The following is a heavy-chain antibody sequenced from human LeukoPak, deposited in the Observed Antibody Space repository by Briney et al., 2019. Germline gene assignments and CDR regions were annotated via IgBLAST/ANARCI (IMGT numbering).Heavy chain of an antibody. J-gene: IGHJ4*02. D-gene: IGHD3-22*01. Sequence: PGRSLRLSCAASGFTFSSYGMHWVRQAPGKGLEWVAVISYDGTNKYYADSVKGRFTISRDNSKNTLYLQMNSLRAEDTAVYYCAREGYYDSSGYYDYWGQGTLVTVSS. V-gene: IGHV3-30*03. CDR3: AREGYYDSSGYYDY. CDR1: GFTFSSYG. CDR2: ISYDGTNK.